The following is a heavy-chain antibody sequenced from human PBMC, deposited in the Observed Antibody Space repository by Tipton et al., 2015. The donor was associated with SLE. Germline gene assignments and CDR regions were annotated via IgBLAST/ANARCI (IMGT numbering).Heavy chain of an antibody. CDR2: IYSDGSST. CDR3: ANERRLGAFDI. D-gene: IGHD6-25*01. V-gene: IGHV3-74*03. CDR1: GFTFSTYW. J-gene: IGHJ3*02. Sequence: SLRLSCEASGFTFSTYWMHWVRQGPGKGLVWVSRIYSDGSSTKYADSVKGRFTISRDNAKNMLYLQMNSLRAEDTAVYYCANERRLGAFDIWGQGAMVTVSS.